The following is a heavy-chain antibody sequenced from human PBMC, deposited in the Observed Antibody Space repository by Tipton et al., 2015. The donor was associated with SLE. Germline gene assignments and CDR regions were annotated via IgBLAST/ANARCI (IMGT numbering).Heavy chain of an antibody. CDR1: GDSVSSRSYY. V-gene: IGHV4-39*02. Sequence: TLSLTCTVSGDSVSSRSYYWGWIRQPPGKGLEWIGNVYYSGTTYYNPSLKSRVTISVDTSKNQFSLKVSSVTAADTAIYYCARDFGFYYGMDVWGQGTTVTVSS. CDR3: ARDFGFYYGMDV. D-gene: IGHD3-10*01. J-gene: IGHJ6*02. CDR2: VYYSGTT.